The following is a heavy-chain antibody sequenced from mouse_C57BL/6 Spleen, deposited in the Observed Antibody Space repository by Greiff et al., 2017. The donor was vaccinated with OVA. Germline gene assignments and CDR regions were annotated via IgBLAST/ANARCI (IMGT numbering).Heavy chain of an antibody. J-gene: IGHJ4*01. D-gene: IGHD4-1*01. CDR2: IYPSDSET. Sequence: QVQLQQPGAELVRPGSSVKLSCKASGYTFTSYWMDWVKQRPGQGLEWIGNIYPSDSETHYNQKFKDKATLTVDKSSSTAYMQLSSLTSEDSAVYYCAREGTYWASMDYWGQGTSVTVSS. CDR3: AREGTYWASMDY. CDR1: GYTFTSYW. V-gene: IGHV1-61*01.